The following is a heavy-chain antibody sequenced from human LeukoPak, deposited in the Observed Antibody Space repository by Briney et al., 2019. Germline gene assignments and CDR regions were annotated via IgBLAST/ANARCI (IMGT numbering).Heavy chain of an antibody. J-gene: IGHJ6*02. V-gene: IGHV1-69*13. CDR1: GGTFSSYA. CDR3: ARGTPIAVAGTMEYYYGMDV. D-gene: IGHD6-19*01. Sequence: ASVKVSCKASGGTFSSYAISWVRRAPGQGLEWMGGIIPIFGTANYAQKFQGRVTITADESTSTAYMELSSLRSEDTAVYYCARGTPIAVAGTMEYYYGMDVWGQGTTVTVSS. CDR2: IIPIFGTA.